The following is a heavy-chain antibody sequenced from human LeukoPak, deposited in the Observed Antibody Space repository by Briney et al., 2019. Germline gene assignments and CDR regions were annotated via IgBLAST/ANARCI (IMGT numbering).Heavy chain of an antibody. Sequence: SQTLSLTCTVSGASISSGAYFWTWIRQHPGRDLEWIGYIFHSGSDFYNPSLESRVTISVDTTENHFSLKVNSVTAADTAVYYCARYDYGGSRAFDYWGQGILVTVSS. CDR1: GASISSGAYF. CDR3: ARYDYGGSRAFDY. V-gene: IGHV4-31*03. D-gene: IGHD4/OR15-4a*01. CDR2: IFHSGSD. J-gene: IGHJ4*02.